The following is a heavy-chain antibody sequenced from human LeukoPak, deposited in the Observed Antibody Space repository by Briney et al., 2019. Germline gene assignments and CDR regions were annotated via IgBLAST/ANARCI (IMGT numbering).Heavy chain of an antibody. J-gene: IGHJ5*02. Sequence: SVKVSCKASGGTFSSYAISWVRQAPGQGLEWMGGIIPIFGTANYAQKFQGRVAITADESTSTAYMELSSLRSEDTAVYYCARLWFGELLSTNWFDPWGQGTLVTVSS. CDR2: IIPIFGTA. V-gene: IGHV1-69*13. CDR1: GGTFSSYA. CDR3: ARLWFGELLSTNWFDP. D-gene: IGHD3-10*01.